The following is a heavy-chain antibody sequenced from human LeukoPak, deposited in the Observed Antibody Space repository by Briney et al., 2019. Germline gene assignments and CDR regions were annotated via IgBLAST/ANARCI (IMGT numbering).Heavy chain of an antibody. D-gene: IGHD3-22*01. CDR2: ISSSGSTI. V-gene: IGHV3-11*04. CDR1: GFTFSDYY. CDR3: ARESSGSDSSGYLPPTYYYYYMDV. J-gene: IGHJ6*03. Sequence: GGSLRLSCAASGFTFSDYYMSWIRQAPGKGLEWVSYISSSGSTIYYADSVKGRFTISRDNAKNSLYLQMNSLRAEDTAVYYCARESSGSDSSGYLPPTYYYYYMDVWGKGTTVTVSS.